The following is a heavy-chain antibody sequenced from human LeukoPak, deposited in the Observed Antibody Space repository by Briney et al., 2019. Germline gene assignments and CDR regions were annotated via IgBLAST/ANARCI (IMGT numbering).Heavy chain of an antibody. J-gene: IGHJ4*02. CDR1: GFTFSSNA. D-gene: IGHD2-15*01. Sequence: GGSLRLSCAASGFTFSSNAMTWVRQAPGRGLEWVAYIKKTGIEAYYVDSVKGRFTITRDNIGNSLFLQMNSLRAEDTAVYYCAREDGYCSGGNCYSYFDLWGRGTLVTVSS. V-gene: IGHV3-7*01. CDR2: IKKTGIEA. CDR3: AREDGYCSGGNCYSYFDL.